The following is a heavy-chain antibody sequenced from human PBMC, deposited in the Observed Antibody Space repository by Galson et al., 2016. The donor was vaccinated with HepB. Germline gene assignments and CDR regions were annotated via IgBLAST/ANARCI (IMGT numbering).Heavy chain of an antibody. Sequence: SLRLSCAASGFTFSLSWMTWVRQAPGKGLEWVANIKQDGSKKYYVDSVKGRFTISRDNANNSMYMQMNSLRSEDTAVYYCTIARYSSGDYYTYWGQGTLVTVSS. CDR1: GFTFSLSW. CDR2: IKQDGSKK. V-gene: IGHV3-7*03. D-gene: IGHD3-10*01. CDR3: TIARYSSGDYYTY. J-gene: IGHJ4*02.